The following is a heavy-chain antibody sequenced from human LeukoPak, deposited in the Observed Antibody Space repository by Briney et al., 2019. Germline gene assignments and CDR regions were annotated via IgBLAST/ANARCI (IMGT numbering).Heavy chain of an antibody. CDR3: AREGITMSGVVFINY. CDR1: GGSTSSYY. V-gene: IGHV4-4*07. J-gene: IGHJ4*02. D-gene: IGHD3-3*01. Sequence: PSETLSLTCTVSGGSTSSYYWSWIRQPAGKGLEWIGRIYTSGSTNYNPSLKSRVAISVDMSKNQFSLKLSSVTAADTAVYYCAREGITMSGVVFINYWGQGTLVTVSS. CDR2: IYTSGST.